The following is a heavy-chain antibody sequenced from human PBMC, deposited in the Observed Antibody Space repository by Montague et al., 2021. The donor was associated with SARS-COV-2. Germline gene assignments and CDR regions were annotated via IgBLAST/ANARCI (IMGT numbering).Heavy chain of an antibody. J-gene: IGHJ3*02. Sequence: TLSLTCTVSGGSISSGGYYWSWIRQYPGKGLEWIGYIYYSGITDESTFHTTPLRRRITISVDTSKHRVSPRPNSVTAVDTAAHYCAGDPGGGGSGNFELFGIWGQGTMVTVSS. CDR3: AGDPGGGGSGNFELFGI. CDR2: IYYSGITDEST. V-gene: IGHV4-31*03. D-gene: IGHD3-10*01. CDR1: GGSISSGGYY.